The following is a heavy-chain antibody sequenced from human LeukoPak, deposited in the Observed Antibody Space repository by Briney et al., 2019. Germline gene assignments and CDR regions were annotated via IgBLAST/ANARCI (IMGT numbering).Heavy chain of an antibody. D-gene: IGHD2-2*01. CDR1: GFTFSSYG. CDR2: IRYDGSNK. V-gene: IGHV3-30*02. Sequence: GGSLRLSCAASGFTFSSYGMHWVRQAPGKGLEWVAFIRYDGSNKYYADSVKGRFTISRDNSKNTLYLQMNSLRVEDTAVYYCARGLAVVPAVSDYWGQGTLVTVSS. J-gene: IGHJ4*02. CDR3: ARGLAVVPAVSDY.